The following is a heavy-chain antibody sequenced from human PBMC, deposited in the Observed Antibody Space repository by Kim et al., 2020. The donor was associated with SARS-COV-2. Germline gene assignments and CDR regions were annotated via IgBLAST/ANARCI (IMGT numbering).Heavy chain of an antibody. CDR3: ARSSSGWTYYYYYGMDV. CDR1: GFTFSSYA. J-gene: IGHJ6*02. CDR2: ISYDGSNK. D-gene: IGHD6-19*01. V-gene: IGHV3-30*04. Sequence: GGSLRLSCAASGFTFSSYAMHWVRQAPGKGLEWVAVISYDGSNKYYADSVKGRFTISRDNSKNTLYLQMNSLRAEDTAVYYCARSSSGWTYYYYYGMDVWGQGTTVTVSS.